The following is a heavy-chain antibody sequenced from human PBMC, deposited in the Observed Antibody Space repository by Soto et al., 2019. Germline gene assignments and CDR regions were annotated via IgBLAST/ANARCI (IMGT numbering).Heavy chain of an antibody. CDR3: AREGTIFGVVIIPVSYYYYYMDV. CDR1: GYTFTSYA. D-gene: IGHD3-3*01. CDR2: INAGNGNT. V-gene: IGHV1-3*01. Sequence: ASVKVSCKASGYTFTSYAMHWVRQAPGQRLEWMGWINAGNGNTKYSQKFQGRVTITRDTSASTAYMELSSLRSEDTAVYYCAREGTIFGVVIIPVSYYYYYMDVWGKGTTVTVSS. J-gene: IGHJ6*03.